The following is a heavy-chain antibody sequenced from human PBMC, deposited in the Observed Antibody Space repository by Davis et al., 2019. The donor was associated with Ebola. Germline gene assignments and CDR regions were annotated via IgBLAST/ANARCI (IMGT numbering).Heavy chain of an antibody. CDR2: FDPQNNDI. J-gene: IGHJ3*01. CDR3: AAGGSRGGFDV. V-gene: IGHV1-24*01. Sequence: AASVKVSCKVSGYLLTDLSIHWVRQSPGQGLEWMGNFDPQNNDIIYAHKFEDRVTMTEDTSTHTAYMELSSLRSDDSAVYYCAAGGSRGGFDVWGQGTMVTVS. D-gene: IGHD1-26*01. CDR1: GYLLTDLS.